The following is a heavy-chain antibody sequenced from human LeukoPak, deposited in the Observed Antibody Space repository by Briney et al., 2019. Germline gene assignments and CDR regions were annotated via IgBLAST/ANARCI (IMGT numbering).Heavy chain of an antibody. CDR1: GFTFSSYW. D-gene: IGHD3-22*01. J-gene: IGHJ4*02. CDR3: ARGSTYYDSSGQVPFDY. V-gene: IGHV3-74*01. CDR2: INSAGTKI. Sequence: GGSLRLSCAASGFTFSSYWMHWVRQAPGKRLVWVSRINSAGTKINYADSVKGRFTISRDNAKNTLYLQMNSLRAEDTAVYYCARGSTYYDSSGQVPFDYWGQGTLVTVSS.